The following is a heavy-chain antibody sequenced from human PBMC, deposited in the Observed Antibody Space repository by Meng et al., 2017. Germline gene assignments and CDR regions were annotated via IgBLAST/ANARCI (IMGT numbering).Heavy chain of an antibody. CDR1: GFTFRSYA. J-gene: IGHJ4*02. Sequence: VQLGESGGGVVQPGRSLIPSGAASGFTFRSYAMHWVRQAPGKGLEWVAVISYDGSNKYYADSVKGRFTISRDNSKNTLYLQMNSLRAEDTAVYYCARAPRRTTVTACFDYWGQGTLVTVSS. CDR3: ARAPRRTTVTACFDY. CDR2: ISYDGSNK. V-gene: IGHV3-30*01. D-gene: IGHD4-17*01.